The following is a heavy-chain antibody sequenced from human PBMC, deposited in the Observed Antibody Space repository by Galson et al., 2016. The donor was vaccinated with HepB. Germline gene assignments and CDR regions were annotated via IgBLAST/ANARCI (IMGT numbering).Heavy chain of an antibody. CDR3: TTWLSHHFHH. V-gene: IGHV3-23*01. CDR2: IDGPTPNT. CDR1: GFTFRNYA. Sequence: SLRLSCAASGFTFRNYALSWVRRAPGTGLEWVSHIDGPTPNTHHADSVRGRFSIYRDNSRDTLYLQMDSLTAEDSAIYYCTTWLSHHFHHWGQGTRVTVSS. J-gene: IGHJ4*02. D-gene: IGHD6-19*01.